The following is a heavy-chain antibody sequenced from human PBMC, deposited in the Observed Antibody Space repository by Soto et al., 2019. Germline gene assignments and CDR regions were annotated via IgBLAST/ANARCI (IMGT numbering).Heavy chain of an antibody. CDR1: GFTFSSYA. D-gene: IGHD3-3*01. CDR3: ARDRETIVLRFLEWLWLDGMDV. CDR2: ISYDGSNK. J-gene: IGHJ6*02. V-gene: IGHV3-30-3*01. Sequence: PGGSLRLSCAASGFTFSSYAMHWVRQAPGKGLEWVAVISYDGSNKYYADSVKGRFTISKDNSKNTLYLQMNSLRAEDTAVYYCARDRETIVLRFLEWLWLDGMDVWGQGTTVTVSS.